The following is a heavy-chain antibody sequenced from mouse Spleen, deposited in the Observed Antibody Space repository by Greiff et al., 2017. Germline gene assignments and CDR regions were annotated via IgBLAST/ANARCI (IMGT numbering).Heavy chain of an antibody. CDR2: ISSGGSYT. Sequence: EVQLLQSGGGLVKPGASLTLSCAASGFTFTSYAMTWVRQTPGKRLEWVATISSGGSYTYYTHSVKGRFTISRDNAKNTLYLQLSSLRSEDPAMYYCAKEDSYYVKFDYWGQGTPLTVSA. CDR1: GFTFTSYA. J-gene: IGHJ2*01. V-gene: IGHV5-9-3*01. D-gene: IGHD2-12*01. CDR3: AKEDSYYVKFDY.